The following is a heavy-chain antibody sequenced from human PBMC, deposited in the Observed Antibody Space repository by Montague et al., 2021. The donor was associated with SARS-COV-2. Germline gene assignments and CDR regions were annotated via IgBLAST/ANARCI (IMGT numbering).Heavy chain of an antibody. CDR1: GASFSSSD. V-gene: IGHV4-59*01. J-gene: IGHJ3*02. Sequence: SETLSLTCTVSGASFSSSDWGWIRQPPGKGLEWIGYFYHVGSTNYNPSLKSRATISRDTSKNQFSLKVRSVTAADTAVYYCARETMTADAFDIWGQGTMVTVAS. CDR2: FYHVGST. D-gene: IGHD1-14*01. CDR3: ARETMTADAFDI.